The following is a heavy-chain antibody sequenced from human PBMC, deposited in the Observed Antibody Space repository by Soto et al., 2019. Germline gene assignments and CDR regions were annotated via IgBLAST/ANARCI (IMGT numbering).Heavy chain of an antibody. CDR1: GCTFSSYG. CDR3: ARESRYHTSCFDY. J-gene: IGHJ4*02. CDR2: IWYDGSNK. Sequence: GESLTLSCAASGCTFSSYGMHWVRQPPGKGLEWMAVIWYDGSNKYYAYSVKGRFTISRDNTKNTLYLQMNSLTAEDTAVYYCARESRYHTSCFDYWGQGTLGTVFS. V-gene: IGHV3-33*01. D-gene: IGHD1-20*01.